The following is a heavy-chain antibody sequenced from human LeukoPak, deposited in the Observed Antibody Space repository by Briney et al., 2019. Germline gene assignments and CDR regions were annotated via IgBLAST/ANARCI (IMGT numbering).Heavy chain of an antibody. V-gene: IGHV4-59*08. J-gene: IGHJ4*02. Sequence: SETLSLTCTVSGGSISSYYWSWIRQPPGKGLEWIGYIYYSGSTNYNPSLKSRVTISVDTSKNQFSLKLSSVTAAGTAVYDCARHRKRGIQLWLRSGFDYWGQGTLVTVSS. CDR2: IYYSGST. CDR3: ARHRKRGIQLWLRSGFDY. CDR1: GGSISSYY. D-gene: IGHD5-18*01.